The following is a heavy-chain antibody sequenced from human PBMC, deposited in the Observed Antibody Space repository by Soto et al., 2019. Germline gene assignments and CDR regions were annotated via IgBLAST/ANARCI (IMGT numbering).Heavy chain of an antibody. J-gene: IGHJ6*02. CDR2: ISYDGSNK. CDR1: GFTFSSYA. D-gene: IGHD1-26*01. CDR3: AREVDSNEAGASQYGDV. Sequence: GGSLRLSCAASGFTFSSYAMHWVRQAPGKGLEWVAVISYDGSNKYYADSVKGRFTISRDNSKNTLYLQMNSLRAEDTAVYYCAREVDSNEAGASQYGDVWGQGTTVTVSS. V-gene: IGHV3-30-3*01.